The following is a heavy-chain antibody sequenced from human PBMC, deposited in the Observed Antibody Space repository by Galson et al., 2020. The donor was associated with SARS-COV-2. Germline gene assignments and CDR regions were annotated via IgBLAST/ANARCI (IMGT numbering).Heavy chain of an antibody. CDR2: LSGSGATT. J-gene: IGHJ4*02. Sequence: GESLKISCAASGFTFKTYAMTWVRRAPGKGLEWVSSLSGSGATTFYADSVKGRFTISRDISKNTLFLQMNSLRAEDTAVYYCAKDLEYSTSWYTSGYYFDHWGQGALVTVSA. CDR3: AKDLEYSTSWYTSGYYFDH. V-gene: IGHV3-23*01. D-gene: IGHD6-13*01. CDR1: GFTFKTYA.